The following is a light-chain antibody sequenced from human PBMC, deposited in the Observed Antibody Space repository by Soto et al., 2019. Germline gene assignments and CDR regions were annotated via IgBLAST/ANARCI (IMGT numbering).Light chain of an antibody. CDR1: QNIYSN. CDR2: RAS. J-gene: IGKJ1*01. CDR3: LQYHNLWA. Sequence: IVMTQSPATLSVSPGERATLSCRASQNIYSNIAWYQQRPGQAPRLLIYRASTRATGVPARFSGSGSGTEFTLTISSLQSEDFTVYSCLQYHNLWASGQGTKVDIK. V-gene: IGKV3-15*01.